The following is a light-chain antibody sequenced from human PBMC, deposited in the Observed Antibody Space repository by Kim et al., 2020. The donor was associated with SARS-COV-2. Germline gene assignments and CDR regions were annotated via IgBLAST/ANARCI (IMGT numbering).Light chain of an antibody. CDR2: QDS. Sequence: SYELTQPPSVSVSPGQTASITCSGDKSGDKYACWYQQKPGQSPVLVIYQDSKRLSGIPERFSGSNSGHTATLTISGTQAMDEADYYCQAWDSSTVVFGGGTQLTV. V-gene: IGLV3-1*01. CDR3: QAWDSSTVV. J-gene: IGLJ2*01. CDR1: KSGDKY.